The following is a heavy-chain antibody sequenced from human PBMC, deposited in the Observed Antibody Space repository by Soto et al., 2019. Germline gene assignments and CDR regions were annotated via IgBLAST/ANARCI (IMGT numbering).Heavy chain of an antibody. CDR3: ARGGGYDSFDY. V-gene: IGHV4-30-2*06. Sequence: QLQLQESGSGLVKTSETLSLTCTVSGASISYGGFSWSWIRQSPWKGLEWIGYISHLESTYFHPSFKSRLTMSIDRTRNQFSLKLSSVTAADMAVYYCARGGGYDSFDYWGQGVLVTVSS. D-gene: IGHD5-12*01. CDR2: ISHLEST. CDR1: GASISYGGFS. J-gene: IGHJ4*02.